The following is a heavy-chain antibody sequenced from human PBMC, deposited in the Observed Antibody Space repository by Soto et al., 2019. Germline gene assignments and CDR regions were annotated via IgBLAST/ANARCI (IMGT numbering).Heavy chain of an antibody. CDR3: ARGQDYYDSSGSRNELDY. V-gene: IGHV4-59*01. CDR1: GGSISSYY. D-gene: IGHD3-22*01. CDR2: IYYSGST. J-gene: IGHJ4*02. Sequence: SSETLSLTCTVSGGSISSYYWSWIRQPPGKGLEWIGYIYYSGSTNYNPSLKSRVTISVDTSKNQFSLKLSSVTAADTAVYYCARGQDYYDSSGSRNELDYWGQGTLVTVSS.